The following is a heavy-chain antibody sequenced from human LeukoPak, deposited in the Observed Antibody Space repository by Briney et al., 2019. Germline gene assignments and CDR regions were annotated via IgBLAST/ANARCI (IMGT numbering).Heavy chain of an antibody. CDR3: AKWTDIVVVVAATTIDY. CDR2: ISGSGGST. Sequence: GGSLRLSCAASGLTFSSYAMSWVRQAPGKGLEWVSAISGSGGSTYYADSVKGRFTISRDNSKNTLYLQMNSLRAEDTAVYYCAKWTDIVVVVAATTIDYWGQGTLVTVSS. V-gene: IGHV3-23*01. CDR1: GLTFSSYA. J-gene: IGHJ4*02. D-gene: IGHD2-15*01.